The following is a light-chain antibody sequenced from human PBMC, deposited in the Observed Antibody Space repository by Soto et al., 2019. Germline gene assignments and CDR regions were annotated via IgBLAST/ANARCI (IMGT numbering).Light chain of an antibody. CDR1: SSDVGGYTY. CDR3: SSYAGSNNV. J-gene: IGLJ1*01. Sequence: QSALTQPPSASGSPGQSVTISCTGTSSDVGGYTYVSWYQQHPGKAPKLMIYEVSKRPSGVPDRFSGSKSGNTASLTVSGLQAEDEADYYCSSYAGSNNVFGTGTKV. CDR2: EVS. V-gene: IGLV2-8*01.